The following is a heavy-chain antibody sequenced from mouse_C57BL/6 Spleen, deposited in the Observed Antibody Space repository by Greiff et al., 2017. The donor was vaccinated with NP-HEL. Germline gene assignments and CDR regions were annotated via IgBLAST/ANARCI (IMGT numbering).Heavy chain of an antibody. CDR3: ARSPMSTKAMDY. Sequence: QVQLQQPGAELVRPGSSVKLSCKASGYTFTSYWMHWVKQRPIQGLEWIGNIDPSDSETHYNQKFKDKATLTVDKSSSTAYMQLSSLTSEDSAVYYCARSPMSTKAMDYWGRGTSVTVSS. D-gene: IGHD2-4*01. CDR1: GYTFTSYW. CDR2: IDPSDSET. V-gene: IGHV1-52*01. J-gene: IGHJ4*01.